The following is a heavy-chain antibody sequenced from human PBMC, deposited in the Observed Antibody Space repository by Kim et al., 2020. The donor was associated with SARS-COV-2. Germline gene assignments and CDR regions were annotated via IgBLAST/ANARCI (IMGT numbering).Heavy chain of an antibody. D-gene: IGHD1-26*01. J-gene: IGHJ3*02. V-gene: IGHV1-18*01. CDR3: ARDQMSKRGWELRGYAFDI. Sequence: ASVKVSCKASGYTFTSYGISWVRQAPGQGLEWMGWISAYNGNTNYAQKLQGRVTMTTDTSTSTAYMELRSLRSDDTAVYYCARDQMSKRGWELRGYAFDIWGQGTMVTVSS. CDR2: ISAYNGNT. CDR1: GYTFTSYG.